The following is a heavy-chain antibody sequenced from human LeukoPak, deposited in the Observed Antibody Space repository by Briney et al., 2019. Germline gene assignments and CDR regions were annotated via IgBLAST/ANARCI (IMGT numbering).Heavy chain of an antibody. CDR3: AKDLAGREDH. CDR2: ISSSSSSI. CDR1: GFTFSSYN. J-gene: IGHJ4*02. D-gene: IGHD3-3*02. V-gene: IGHV3-48*02. Sequence: PGGSLRLSCAASGFTFSSYNMNWVRQAPGKGLEWVSYISSSSSSIYYADSVKGRFTVSRDNSKNTLYLQMNSLRDEDTAVYFCAKDLAGREDHWGQGTLVTVSS.